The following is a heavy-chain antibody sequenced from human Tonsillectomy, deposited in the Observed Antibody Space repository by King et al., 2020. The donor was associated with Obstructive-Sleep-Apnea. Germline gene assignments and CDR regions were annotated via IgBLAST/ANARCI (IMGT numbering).Heavy chain of an antibody. V-gene: IGHV4-59*08. D-gene: IGHD3-10*01. Sequence: VQLVESGPGLVKPSETLSLTCTVSGGSISSPYWSWIRQPPGKDLEGIDYIIYSGSTNYNPSLKSRVTILVDTSKNQFSLKLNSVTAADTGVYYCAGQYFSGSGSFDSWGQGTLVSVSS. CDR2: IIYSGST. J-gene: IGHJ4*02. CDR1: GGSISSPY. CDR3: AGQYFSGSGSFDS.